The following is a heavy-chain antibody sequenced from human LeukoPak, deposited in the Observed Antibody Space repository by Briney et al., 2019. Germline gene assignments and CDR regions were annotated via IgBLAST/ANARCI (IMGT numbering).Heavy chain of an antibody. CDR1: GFTFGSYW. D-gene: IGHD3-22*01. J-gene: IGHJ4*02. CDR3: TRDTYYYDSSIPGY. V-gene: IGHV3-49*04. CDR2: IRSKAYGGTT. Sequence: GGSLRLSCAASGFTFGSYWMSWVRQAPGKGLEWVGFIRSKAYGGTTEYAASVKGRFTISRDDSKSIAYLQMNSLKTEDTAVYYCTRDTYYYDSSIPGYWGQGTLVTVSS.